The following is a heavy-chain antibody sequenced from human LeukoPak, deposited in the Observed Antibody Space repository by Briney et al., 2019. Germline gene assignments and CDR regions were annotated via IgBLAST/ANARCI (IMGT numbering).Heavy chain of an antibody. CDR2: IYDSGST. CDR3: ARPRPLAFGGGVDYSYYYMDV. Sequence: SETLSLTCAVSGGSISSYYWSWIRQPPGKGLEWIGYIYDSGSTNFNPSLTSRVTISVATTKKQFSPKLSSVTAADTAVYYCARPRPLAFGGGVDYSYYYMDVWGKGTTVTVS. CDR1: GGSISSYY. D-gene: IGHD3-16*01. V-gene: IGHV4-59*01. J-gene: IGHJ6*03.